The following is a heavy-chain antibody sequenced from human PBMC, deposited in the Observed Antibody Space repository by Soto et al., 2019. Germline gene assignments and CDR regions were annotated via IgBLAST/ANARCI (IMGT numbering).Heavy chain of an antibody. CDR3: ARARHYYDSRRLQYYFDY. Sequence: QVQLVQSGAGVKKPGSSVKVSCKASGGTFSSYAISWVRQAPGQGLEWMGGIIPIFGTANYAQKFQGRVTITADESTSTAYMELSSLRSEDTAVYYCARARHYYDSRRLQYYFDYWGQGTLVTVSS. J-gene: IGHJ4*02. V-gene: IGHV1-69*01. CDR2: IIPIFGTA. D-gene: IGHD3-22*01. CDR1: GGTFSSYA.